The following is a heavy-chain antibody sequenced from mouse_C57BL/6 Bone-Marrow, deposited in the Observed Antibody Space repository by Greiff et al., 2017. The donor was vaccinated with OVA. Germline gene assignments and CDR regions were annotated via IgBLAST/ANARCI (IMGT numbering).Heavy chain of an antibody. J-gene: IGHJ4*01. D-gene: IGHD1-1*01. CDR1: GYTFTSYW. Sequence: QVQLQQPGAELVKPGASVKLSCKASGYTFTSYWMHWVKQRPGQGLEWIGMIHPNSGSTNYNEKFKSKATLTVDKSSSTACMQLSSLTSEDSAVYYCARYYYYGSNAMDYWGQGTSVTVSS. CDR3: ARYYYYGSNAMDY. V-gene: IGHV1-64*01. CDR2: IHPNSGST.